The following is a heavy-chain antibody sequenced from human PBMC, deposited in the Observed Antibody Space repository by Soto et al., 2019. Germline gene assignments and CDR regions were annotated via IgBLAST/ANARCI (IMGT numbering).Heavy chain of an antibody. D-gene: IGHD3-16*02. CDR3: ARDLVADYVWGSYRLNWFDP. V-gene: IGHV4-4*02. J-gene: IGHJ5*02. CDR1: GGSISSSNW. CDR2: IYHSGST. Sequence: PSETLSLTCAVSGGSISSSNWWSWVRQPPGKGLEWIGEIYHSGSTNYNPSLKSRVTISVDKSKNQFSLKLSSVTAADTVVYYCARDLVADYVWGSYRLNWFDPWGQGTLVTVSS.